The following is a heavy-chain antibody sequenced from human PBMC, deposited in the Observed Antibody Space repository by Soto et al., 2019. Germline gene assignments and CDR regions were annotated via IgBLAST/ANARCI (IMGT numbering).Heavy chain of an antibody. CDR2: ISYDGSNK. CDR3: AKDPPDFVVVPAGGMDV. CDR1: GFTFSSYG. Sequence: QPGGSLRLSCAASGFTFSSYGMHWVRQAPGKGLEWVAVISYDGSNKYYADSVKGRFTISRDNSKNTLYLQMNSLRAEDTAVYYCAKDPPDFVVVPAGGMDVWGQGTTVTVSS. D-gene: IGHD2-2*01. V-gene: IGHV3-30*18. J-gene: IGHJ6*02.